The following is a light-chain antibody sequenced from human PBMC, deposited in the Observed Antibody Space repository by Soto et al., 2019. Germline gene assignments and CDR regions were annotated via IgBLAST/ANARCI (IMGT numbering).Light chain of an antibody. CDR1: SSNIGAGYD. V-gene: IGLV1-40*01. CDR3: QSFDSSLSGGV. J-gene: IGLJ3*02. CDR2: VNN. Sequence: QAVVTQPPSVSGAPGQRVTISCTGSSSNIGAGYDVQWYQQLPGTAPKLLIYVNNNRPSGVPDRFSGSKSGTSASLAITGLQAEDEADYYCQSFDSSLSGGVFGGGTQLTVL.